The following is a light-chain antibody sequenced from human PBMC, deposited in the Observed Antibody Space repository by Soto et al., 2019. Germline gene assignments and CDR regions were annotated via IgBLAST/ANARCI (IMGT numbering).Light chain of an antibody. J-gene: IGKJ1*01. CDR3: QQYNNWPPWT. CDR1: QSVSSN. Sequence: EIVMTQSPATLSVSPGERATLSCRASQSVSSNLAWYQQKPSQAPRLLIYGASTRATGIPARFSDSGSGTKFTLTISSLQSEDFAVYYCQQYNNWPPWTFGQGTKVDIK. V-gene: IGKV3-15*01. CDR2: GAS.